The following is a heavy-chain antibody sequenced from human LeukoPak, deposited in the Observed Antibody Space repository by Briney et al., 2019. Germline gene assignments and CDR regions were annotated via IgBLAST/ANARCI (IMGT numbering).Heavy chain of an antibody. Sequence: GGSLRLSCAASGFTFSSYGMHWVRQAPGKGLEWVAVISYDGSNKYYADSVKGRFTISRDNSKNTLYLQMNSLRAEDTAVYYCAKDRRGWDLDYWGQGTLVTVSS. CDR3: AKDRRGWDLDY. J-gene: IGHJ4*02. CDR2: ISYDGSNK. CDR1: GFTFSSYG. V-gene: IGHV3-30*18. D-gene: IGHD6-19*01.